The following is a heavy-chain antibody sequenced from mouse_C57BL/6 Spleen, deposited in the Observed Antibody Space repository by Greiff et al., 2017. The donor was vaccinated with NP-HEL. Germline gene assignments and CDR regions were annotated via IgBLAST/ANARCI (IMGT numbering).Heavy chain of an antibody. J-gene: IGHJ2*01. V-gene: IGHV5-9-1*02. CDR3: TRDHQGGYFDY. Sequence: EVKLVESGEGLVKPGGSLKLSCAASGFTFSSYAMSWVRQTPEKRLEWVAYISSGGDYIYYADTVKGRFTISRDNARNTLYLQMSSLKSEDTAMYYCTRDHQGGYFDYWGQGTTLTVSS. CDR2: ISSGGDYI. CDR1: GFTFSSYA.